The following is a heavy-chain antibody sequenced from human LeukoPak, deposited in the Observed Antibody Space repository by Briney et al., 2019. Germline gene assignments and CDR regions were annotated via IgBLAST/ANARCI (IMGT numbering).Heavy chain of an antibody. CDR2: IGAYNGNT. D-gene: IGHD2-15*01. CDR3: ARDGKRYCSGGSCYSEGNDWFDP. Sequence: ASVKVSCKASGYTFTSYGISWVRQAPGQGLEWMGWIGAYNGNTNYAQKLQGRVTMTTDTSTSTAYMELRSLRSDDTAVYYCARDGKRYCSGGSCYSEGNDWFDPWGQGTLVTVSS. CDR1: GYTFTSYG. V-gene: IGHV1-18*01. J-gene: IGHJ5*02.